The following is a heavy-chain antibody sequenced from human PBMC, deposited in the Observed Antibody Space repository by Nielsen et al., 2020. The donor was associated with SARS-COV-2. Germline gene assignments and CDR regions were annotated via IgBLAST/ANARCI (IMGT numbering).Heavy chain of an antibody. CDR1: GYSFTSYW. D-gene: IGHD4-17*01. Sequence: GGSLRLSCKGSGYSFTSYWIGWVRQMPGKGLEWMGIIYPGDSDTRYSPSFQGQVTISADKSISTAYLQWSSLKASDTAMYYCARLNGDYLSPSSYYYYGMDVWGQGTTVTVSS. CDR3: ARLNGDYLSPSSYYYYGMDV. J-gene: IGHJ6*02. V-gene: IGHV5-51*01. CDR2: IYPGDSDT.